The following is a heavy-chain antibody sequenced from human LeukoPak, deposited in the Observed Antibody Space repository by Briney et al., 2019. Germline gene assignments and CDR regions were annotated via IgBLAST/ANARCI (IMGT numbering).Heavy chain of an antibody. D-gene: IGHD6-19*01. CDR1: GTSISSHY. V-gene: IGHV4-59*08. Sequence: PSETLSLTCTVSGTSISSHYWNWIRQPPGKGLEWIGYIFYSGGTKYNPSLTSRVTISVDRSKNQFSLKLSSVTAANTAVYYCARHLGGSGWPRWGQGTLVTVSS. J-gene: IGHJ4*02. CDR3: ARHLGGSGWPR. CDR2: IFYSGGT.